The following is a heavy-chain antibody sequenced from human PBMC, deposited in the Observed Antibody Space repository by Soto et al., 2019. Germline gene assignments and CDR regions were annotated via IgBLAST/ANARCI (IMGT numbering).Heavy chain of an antibody. CDR3: ARGGLEPFDY. D-gene: IGHD1-1*01. CDR2: INKEGSYK. J-gene: IGHJ4*02. CDR1: GFTFSDEW. V-gene: IGHV3-74*01. Sequence: EVQLVESGGGLVQSGGSLRLSCATSGFTFSDEWMHWVRQVPGKGLVWVSGINKEGSYKNYADFVEGRFPISRDDAKSALYLHMDRLRADDTAVYYCARGGLEPFDYLGQGALVTVSS.